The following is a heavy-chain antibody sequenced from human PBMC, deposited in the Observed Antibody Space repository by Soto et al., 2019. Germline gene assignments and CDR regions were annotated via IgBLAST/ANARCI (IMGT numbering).Heavy chain of an antibody. V-gene: IGHV3-7*01. CDR1: RLDFPRTW. Sequence: EVQVVESGGGLVQPGGSLRLSCVASRLDFPRTWMNWVRQAPGKGLEWVASIKEDGSEKWYLDSVKGRFSISRDNARNSLFVQMNSLRAEDTAVYHCATTYNMAVWGQGTTVTVSS. CDR2: IKEDGSEK. J-gene: IGHJ6*03. CDR3: ATTYNMAV.